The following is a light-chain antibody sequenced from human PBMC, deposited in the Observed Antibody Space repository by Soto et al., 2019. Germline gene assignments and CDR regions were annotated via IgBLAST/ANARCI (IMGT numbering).Light chain of an antibody. J-gene: IGKJ5*01. Sequence: EIVMTQSPATLSVSPGERATLSCRASQSVSSNLAWYRQKPGQAPRLLIYDASTRATGIPARFSGSGSGTEFTLTISSLQSEDFAVYYCQQYDDWPPVTFGQGTRLEIK. V-gene: IGKV3-15*01. CDR2: DAS. CDR1: QSVSSN. CDR3: QQYDDWPPVT.